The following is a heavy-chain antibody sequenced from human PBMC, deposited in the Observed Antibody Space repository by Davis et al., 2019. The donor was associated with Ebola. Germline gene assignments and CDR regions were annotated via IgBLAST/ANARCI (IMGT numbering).Heavy chain of an antibody. Sequence: GSLRLSCAASGFTFSSYAMSWIRQPPGKGLEWIGSIYYSGSTYYNPSLKSRVTISVDTSKNQFSLKLSSVTAADTAVYYCARLGIWFGELLFSGNWFDPWGQGTLVTVSS. J-gene: IGHJ5*02. D-gene: IGHD3-10*01. CDR2: IYYSGST. V-gene: IGHV4-39*01. CDR1: GFTFSSYA. CDR3: ARLGIWFGELLFSGNWFDP.